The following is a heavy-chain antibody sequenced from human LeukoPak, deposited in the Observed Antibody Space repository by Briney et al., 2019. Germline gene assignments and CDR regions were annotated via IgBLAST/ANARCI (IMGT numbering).Heavy chain of an antibody. D-gene: IGHD3-3*01. CDR3: AREKKGRITIFGVVIKPTYYSDY. CDR2: IIPIFGAA. V-gene: IGHV1-69*13. J-gene: IGHJ4*02. CDR1: GGTFSSYA. Sequence: ASVEVSCKASGGTFSSYAISWVRQAPGQGLEWMGAIIPIFGAANYAQKFQGRVAINADESTSTAYMELISLRSEDTAVYYCAREKKGRITIFGVVIKPTYYSDYWGQGTLVTVSS.